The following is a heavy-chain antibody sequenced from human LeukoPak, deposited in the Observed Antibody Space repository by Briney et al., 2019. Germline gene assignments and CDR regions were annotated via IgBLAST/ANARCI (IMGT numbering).Heavy chain of an antibody. J-gene: IGHJ4*02. V-gene: IGHV3-53*01. CDR2: IYSGGST. Sequence: PGGSLRLSCAASGFTVSSNYMSWVRQAPGKGLEWVSVIYSGGSTYYADSVKGRFTISRDNSKNTLYLQMNSLRAEDTAVYYCAAAGLRVVGATHFFDYWGQGTLVTVSS. CDR1: GFTVSSNY. D-gene: IGHD1-26*01. CDR3: AAAGLRVVGATHFFDY.